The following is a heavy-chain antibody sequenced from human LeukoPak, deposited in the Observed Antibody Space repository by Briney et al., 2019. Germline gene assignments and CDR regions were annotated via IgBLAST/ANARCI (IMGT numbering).Heavy chain of an antibody. CDR1: GYSISSGYY. Sequence: SETLSLTCAVSGYSISSGYYWGWIRQPPGKGLEWIGSIQHSGSTHDNPSLTSRVTISVDTSKNQFSLRLSSVTAADTAVYYCARMNYCSSTSCSYFDYWGQGTLVTVSS. V-gene: IGHV4-38-2*01. CDR3: ARMNYCSSTSCSYFDY. D-gene: IGHD2-2*01. CDR2: IQHSGST. J-gene: IGHJ4*02.